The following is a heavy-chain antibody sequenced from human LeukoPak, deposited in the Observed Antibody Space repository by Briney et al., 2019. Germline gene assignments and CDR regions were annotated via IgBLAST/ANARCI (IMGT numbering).Heavy chain of an antibody. Sequence: SETLSLTCTVSGGSISSSSYYWGWIRQPPGKGLEWIGSIYYSGSTYYNPSLKSRVTISVDTSKNQFSLKLSSVTAADTAVYYCARRIEDYYDSSGYYDYWGQGTLVTVSP. V-gene: IGHV4-39*01. D-gene: IGHD3-22*01. CDR2: IYYSGST. CDR1: GGSISSSSYY. J-gene: IGHJ4*02. CDR3: ARRIEDYYDSSGYYDY.